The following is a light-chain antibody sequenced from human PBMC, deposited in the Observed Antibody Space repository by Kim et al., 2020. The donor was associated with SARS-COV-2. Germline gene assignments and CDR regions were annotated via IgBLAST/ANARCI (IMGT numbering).Light chain of an antibody. CDR1: SGSIDGNY. CDR3: QSYNRDNVL. CDR2: EDD. J-gene: IGLJ2*01. Sequence: GKAVTSSCTGSSGSIDGNYVQWYQQRPGGVPTAVIYEDDQRPSGVSDRFSGSIVNSSNSVSLTISGLRTEDEADYYCQSYNRDNVLFGGGTQLTVL. V-gene: IGLV6-57*02.